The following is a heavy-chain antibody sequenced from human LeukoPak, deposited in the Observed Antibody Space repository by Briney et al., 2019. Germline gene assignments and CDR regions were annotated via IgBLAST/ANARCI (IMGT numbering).Heavy chain of an antibody. Sequence: SETLSLTCTVSGASISSTNNFWGWIRQTPGKGLEWIATIYYSVSTYYNPSLKSRLSISVDTSKNQFSLKLSSVTAADTAVYYCARESYNWNDGWFDPWGQGTLVTVSS. CDR2: IYYSVST. V-gene: IGHV4-39*07. J-gene: IGHJ5*02. D-gene: IGHD1-20*01. CDR3: ARESYNWNDGWFDP. CDR1: GASISSTNNF.